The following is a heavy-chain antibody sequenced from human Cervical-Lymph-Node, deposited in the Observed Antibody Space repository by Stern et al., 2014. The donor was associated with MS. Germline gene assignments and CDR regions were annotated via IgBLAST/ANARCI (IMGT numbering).Heavy chain of an antibody. D-gene: IGHD2-2*01. V-gene: IGHV4-31*03. CDR3: AREYCSSTSCYQWFDP. CDR2: IYYSGST. Sequence: QVQLQQSGPGLVKPSQTLSLTCTVSGGSISRGGYYWSWIRQHPGKGLEWIGYIYYSGSTYYNPSLKSRVTISLDTSKTQFSLKLSSVTAADTAVYYCAREYCSSTSCYQWFDPWGQGTLVTVSS. CDR1: GGSISRGGYY. J-gene: IGHJ5*02.